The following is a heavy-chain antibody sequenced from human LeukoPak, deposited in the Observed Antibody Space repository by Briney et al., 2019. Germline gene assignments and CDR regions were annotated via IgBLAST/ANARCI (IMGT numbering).Heavy chain of an antibody. CDR2: IYYSGST. Sequence: SETLSLTCTVSGGSISSYYWSSIRQPPGKGLEWIGYIYYSGSTYYNPSLKSRVTISVDTSKNQFSLKLSSVAAADTAVYYCARDSSGYDTLDYWGQGTLVTVSS. J-gene: IGHJ4*02. CDR3: ARDSSGYDTLDY. D-gene: IGHD5-12*01. V-gene: IGHV4-59*01. CDR1: GGSISSYY.